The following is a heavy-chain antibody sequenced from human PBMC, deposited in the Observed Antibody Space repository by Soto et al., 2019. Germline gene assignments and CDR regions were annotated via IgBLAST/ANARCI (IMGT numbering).Heavy chain of an antibody. D-gene: IGHD1-26*01. CDR3: ARPLKAGATTRAFDI. CDR1: GNSFTSYW. CDR2: IYPGDSDT. Sequence: PXESLRVSWKCSGNSFTSYWIGLVLQMPGKGLEWIGIIYPGDSDTRYSPSFQGQVTISADKSISTAYLQWSSLKAPDTAMYYCARPLKAGATTRAFDIWGQGTMVTVSS. J-gene: IGHJ3*02. V-gene: IGHV5-51*01.